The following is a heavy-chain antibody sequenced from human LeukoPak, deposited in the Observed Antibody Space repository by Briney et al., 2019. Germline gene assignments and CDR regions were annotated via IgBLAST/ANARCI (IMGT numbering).Heavy chain of an antibody. CDR1: GGSISSSSYY. CDR2: IYYSGST. D-gene: IGHD4-17*01. V-gene: IGHV4-39*01. J-gene: IGHJ3*02. CDR3: ARPRYGEVKPLGAFDI. Sequence: SETLSLTCTVSGGSISSSSYYWGWIRQPPGQGLEWIGSIYYSGSTYYNPSLKSRVTISVDTSKNQFSLKLSSVTAADTAVYYCARPRYGEVKPLGAFDIWGQGTMVTVSS.